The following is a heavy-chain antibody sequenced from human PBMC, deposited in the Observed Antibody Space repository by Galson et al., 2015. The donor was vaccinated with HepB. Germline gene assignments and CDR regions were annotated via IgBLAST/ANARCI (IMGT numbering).Heavy chain of an antibody. CDR1: GYSFTSYW. CDR3: ARRLIDKTYYYDSSGYYASNWFDP. V-gene: IGHV5-10-1*04. J-gene: IGHJ5*02. CDR2: IDPSDSDT. D-gene: IGHD3-22*01. Sequence: QSGAEVKKPGESLRISCKGSGYSFTSYWISWVRQMPGKGLEWMGRIDPSDSDTRYSPSFQGQVTISADKSISTAYLQWSSLKASDTAMYYCARRLIDKTYYYDSSGYYASNWFDPWGQGTLVTVSS.